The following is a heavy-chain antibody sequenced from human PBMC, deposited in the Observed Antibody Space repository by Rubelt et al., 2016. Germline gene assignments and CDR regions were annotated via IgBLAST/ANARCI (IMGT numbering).Heavy chain of an antibody. V-gene: IGHV4-39*02. CDR3: AGEVGGSSDFY. CDR1: GDSISSSSYY. J-gene: IGHJ4*02. CDR2: IYYSGNT. Sequence: QLQLQESGPGLVKPSETLSLTCTVSGDSISSSSYYWGWIRQPPGKGLEWIGSIYYSGNTYYNPSLKVRVTMSVDTSKNQFSLKRSAVTAADTAVYYWAGEVGGSSDFYWGQGTLVTVSS. D-gene: IGHD6-19*01.